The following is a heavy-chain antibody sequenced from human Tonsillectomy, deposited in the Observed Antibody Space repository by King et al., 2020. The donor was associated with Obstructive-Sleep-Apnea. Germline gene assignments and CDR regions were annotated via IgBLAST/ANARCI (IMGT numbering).Heavy chain of an antibody. J-gene: IGHJ5*02. V-gene: IGHV4-39*07. CDR2: IYYSGST. CDR1: GGSSSSSSYY. D-gene: IGHD3-9*01. CDR3: ARGSYDILTGYYNGLNWFDP. Sequence: QLQESGPGLVKPSETLSLTCTVSGGSSSSSSYYWGWVRQPPGKGLEWIGTIYYSGSTYYNPSLKSRVTISADTSKNQFSPKLSSLTAAATAVYYCARGSYDILTGYYNGLNWFDPWGQGTLVTVSS.